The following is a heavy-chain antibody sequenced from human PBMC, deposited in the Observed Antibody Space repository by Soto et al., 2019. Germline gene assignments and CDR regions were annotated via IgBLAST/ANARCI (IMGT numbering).Heavy chain of an antibody. J-gene: IGHJ4*02. CDR2: IRSKVNTYAT. D-gene: IGHD5-18*01. Sequence: EVQLVESGGGLVQPGGSLKLSCAASGFTFSDSAMHWVHQASGKGLEWVGRIRSKVNTYATAYAASVKGRFTISRDDSMNTAYLQMNSLKTEDTAVYYCTRRRDWTAMDPLDYWGQGTLVTVSS. CDR1: GFTFSDSA. V-gene: IGHV3-73*02. CDR3: TRRRDWTAMDPLDY.